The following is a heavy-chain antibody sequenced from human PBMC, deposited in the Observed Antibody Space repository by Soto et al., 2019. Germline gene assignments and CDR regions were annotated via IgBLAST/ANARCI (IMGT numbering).Heavy chain of an antibody. CDR1: GSTFTSYG. CDR3: ARIGVSSGHESPDFDS. V-gene: IGHV1-18*01. Sequence: ASVKVSCKASGSTFTSYGISWVRQAPGQGLEWMGWISGFNGNTNYAADLQGRVTMTTDTSTSTAYMELRGLRSDDTAVYYCARIGVSSGHESPDFDSWGQGTLVTVSS. CDR2: ISGFNGNT. D-gene: IGHD3-16*01. J-gene: IGHJ4*02.